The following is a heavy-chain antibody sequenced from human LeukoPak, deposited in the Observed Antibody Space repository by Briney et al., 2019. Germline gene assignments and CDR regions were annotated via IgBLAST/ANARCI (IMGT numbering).Heavy chain of an antibody. CDR1: GFTFSSYA. CDR2: ISGSGAST. J-gene: IGHJ4*02. Sequence: GGSLRLSCAASGFTFSSYAMSWVRQAPGKGLEWVSGISGSGASTYYADSVKGRFTISRDNLKNTVYLYMNSMRAEDTAVYYCAKDRNLYDYVWGSYRSLFDYWGQGTLVTVSS. D-gene: IGHD3-16*02. V-gene: IGHV3-23*01. CDR3: AKDRNLYDYVWGSYRSLFDY.